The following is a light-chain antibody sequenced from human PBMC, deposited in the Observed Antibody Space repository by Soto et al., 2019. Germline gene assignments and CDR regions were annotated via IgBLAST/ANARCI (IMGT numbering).Light chain of an antibody. CDR1: SSDVGGYNY. J-gene: IGLJ2*01. CDR2: EVS. CDR3: TSYTTSSARVV. Sequence: QSALTQPASVSGSPGQSITISCTGTSSDVGGYNYVSWYQQHPGKAPKLMIYEVSHRPSGVSNRFSGSKSGITASLTISGLQAEDDADYYCTSYTTSSARVVFGGGTKVTVL. V-gene: IGLV2-14*01.